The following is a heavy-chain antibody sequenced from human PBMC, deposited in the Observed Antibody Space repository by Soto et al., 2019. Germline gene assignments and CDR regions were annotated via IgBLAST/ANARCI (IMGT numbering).Heavy chain of an antibody. Sequence: QVQLQESGPGLVKPSGTLSLTCAVSGDSISSNNWWSWVRQSPEKGLEWIGEIYHTGTTNYNPSLKGRVTISVDKSNNQFSQKLTSMTAADSAVYYCAKDYGGSADPDTWGQRTMVTVSS. CDR1: GDSISSNNW. D-gene: IGHD3-10*01. V-gene: IGHV4-4*02. CDR3: AKDYGGSADPDT. CDR2: IYHTGTT. J-gene: IGHJ3*01.